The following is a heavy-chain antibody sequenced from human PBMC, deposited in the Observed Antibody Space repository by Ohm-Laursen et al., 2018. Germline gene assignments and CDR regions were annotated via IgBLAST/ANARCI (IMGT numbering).Heavy chain of an antibody. J-gene: IGHJ6*02. Sequence: SLRLSCAASGFTFSSYGMHWVRQAPGKGLEWVAVISYDGSNKYYADSVKGRFTISRDNSKSTFYLQMNSLRVEDMAVYYCARGGGPSSSWRDYYYYFGMDVWGQGTTVTVSS. V-gene: IGHV3-30*03. CDR2: ISYDGSNK. CDR1: GFTFSSYG. D-gene: IGHD6-13*01. CDR3: ARGGGPSSSWRDYYYYFGMDV.